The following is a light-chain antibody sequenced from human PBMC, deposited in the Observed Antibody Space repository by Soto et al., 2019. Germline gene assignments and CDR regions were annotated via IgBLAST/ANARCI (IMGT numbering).Light chain of an antibody. J-gene: IGKJ5*01. CDR3: QQYNSWPPIT. CDR2: GAS. CDR1: ESVSSN. Sequence: EVVMPQSPATLSVSPGERATLSCRASESVSSNLAWYQQRPGQAPRLVIYGASTRATGIPARFSGGGSGTEFTLTISSLQSEDFAVYYCQQYNSWPPITFGQGTRLEIK. V-gene: IGKV3-15*01.